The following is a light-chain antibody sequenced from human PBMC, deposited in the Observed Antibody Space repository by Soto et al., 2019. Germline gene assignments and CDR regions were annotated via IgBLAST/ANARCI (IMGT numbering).Light chain of an antibody. CDR3: QQYGGSTRP. V-gene: IGKV3-20*01. Sequence: IVLTQSPGTLSLSPGERATLSCRASQSVTTQLAWYQQKPGQAPRLIIHGASSRATGVPDRITGSGSGTDFTLSISRLEPEDFAVYYCQQYGGSTRPFGQVTKVDIX. J-gene: IGKJ1*01. CDR1: QSVTTQ. CDR2: GAS.